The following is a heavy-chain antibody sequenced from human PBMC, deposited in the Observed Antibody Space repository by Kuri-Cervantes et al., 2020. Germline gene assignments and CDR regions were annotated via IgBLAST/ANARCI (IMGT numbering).Heavy chain of an antibody. CDR3: AVGAGHNWFDP. Sequence: SETLSLTCTVSGGSISSGGYYWSWIRQHPGKGLEWIGYIYYSGSTYYNPSLKSRVTISVDTSKNQFSLKLSSVTAADAAVYYCAVGAGHNWFDPWGQGTLVTVSS. D-gene: IGHD3-16*01. V-gene: IGHV4-31*03. CDR1: GGSISSGGYY. J-gene: IGHJ5*02. CDR2: IYYSGST.